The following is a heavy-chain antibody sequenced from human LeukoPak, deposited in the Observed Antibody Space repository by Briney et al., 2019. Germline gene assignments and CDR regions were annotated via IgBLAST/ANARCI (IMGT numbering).Heavy chain of an antibody. J-gene: IGHJ4*02. V-gene: IGHV3-23*01. D-gene: IGHD6-13*01. Sequence: GGSLRLSCAASGFTFSSNAMGWVRQAPGKGLEWVSLISGSDGSTYYADSVKGRFTISRDNSKDTLYLQMNSLRAEDTALYHCAKGRTWAAGIFDYWGQGTLVTVSS. CDR2: ISGSDGST. CDR1: GFTFSSNA. CDR3: AKGRTWAAGIFDY.